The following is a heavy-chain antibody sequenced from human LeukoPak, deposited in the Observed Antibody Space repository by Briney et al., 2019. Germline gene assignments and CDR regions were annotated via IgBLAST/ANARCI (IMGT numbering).Heavy chain of an antibody. V-gene: IGHV3-30*04. CDR1: GLTFSSYA. CDR2: ISYDGSNK. CDR3: ARGSGVLLWFGERDWFDP. J-gene: IGHJ5*02. Sequence: GRSLRLSCAASGLTFSSYAMHWVRQAPGKGLEWVAVISYDGSNKYYADSVKGRFTISRDNSKNTLYLQMNSLRAEDTAVYYCARGSGVLLWFGERDWFDPWGQGTLVTVSS. D-gene: IGHD3-10*01.